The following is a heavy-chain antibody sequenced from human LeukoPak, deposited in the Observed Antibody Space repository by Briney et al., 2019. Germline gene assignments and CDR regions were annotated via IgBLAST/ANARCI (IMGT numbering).Heavy chain of an antibody. CDR2: INPNNGGT. Sequence: ASVKVSFKAAGYTFTGYYMHWVRQAPGQGLEWMGWINPNNGGTNYAQKFQGRVTMTRDTSISTAYMELSRLRSAATAAYYCDRGFVYAAGDGGYWGQGTLVTVSS. D-gene: IGHD2-21*02. CDR1: GYTFTGYY. CDR3: DRGFVYAAGDGGY. J-gene: IGHJ4*02. V-gene: IGHV1-2*02.